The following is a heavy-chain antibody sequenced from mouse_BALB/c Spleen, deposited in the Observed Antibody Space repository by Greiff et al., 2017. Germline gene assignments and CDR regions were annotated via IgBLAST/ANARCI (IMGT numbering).Heavy chain of an antibody. CDR3: ARRDYYGSPWFAY. CDR2: INSNGGST. CDR1: GFTFSSYY. D-gene: IGHD1-2*01. Sequence: DVKLVESGGGLVKLGGSLKLSCAASGFTFSSYYMSWVRQTPEKRLELVAAINSNGGSTYYPDTVKGRFTISRDNAKNTLYLQMSSLKSEDTALYYCARRDYYGSPWFAYWGQGTLVTVSA. V-gene: IGHV5-6-2*01. J-gene: IGHJ3*01.